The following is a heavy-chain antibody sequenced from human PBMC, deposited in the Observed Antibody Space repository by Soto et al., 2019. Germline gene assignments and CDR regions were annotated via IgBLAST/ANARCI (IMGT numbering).Heavy chain of an antibody. J-gene: IGHJ4*02. Sequence: GGSLRLSCAASGFTFSSYAMHWVRQAPGTGLEWVAVISYDGNDKYYADSVKGRFTISRDDSKNTLFLQMHSLRAEDTAVYNCARNSYSETNGYLDYWGQGALVTVSS. V-gene: IGHV3-30-3*01. D-gene: IGHD3-22*01. CDR3: ARNSYSETNGYLDY. CDR2: ISYDGNDK. CDR1: GFTFSSYA.